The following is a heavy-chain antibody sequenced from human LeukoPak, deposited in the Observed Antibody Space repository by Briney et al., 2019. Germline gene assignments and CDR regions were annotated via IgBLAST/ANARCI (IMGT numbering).Heavy chain of an antibody. CDR1: GFTFSSYS. V-gene: IGHV3-21*01. D-gene: IGHD3-3*01. CDR3: ARAQSYDFWSGYSFHY. Sequence: GGSLRLSCAASGFTFSSYSMNWVRQAPGKGLEWVSSISSSSSYIYYADSVKGRFTISRDNAKNSLYLQMNSLRAEDTAVYYCARAQSYDFWSGYSFHYWGQGTLVTVSS. J-gene: IGHJ4*02. CDR2: ISSSSSYI.